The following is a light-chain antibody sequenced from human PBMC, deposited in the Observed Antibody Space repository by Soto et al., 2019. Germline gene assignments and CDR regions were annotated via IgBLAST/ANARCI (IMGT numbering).Light chain of an antibody. CDR1: SSDIGAYNY. CDR2: DVN. V-gene: IGLV2-14*03. CDR3: TSGTTSTPMI. J-gene: IGLJ2*01. Sequence: QSALTQPASVSGSPGQSITISCTGTSSDIGAYNYVSWYQQHPGKAPKLMIYDVNIRPSGVSNRFSGSKSGNTASLTISGLQAEDEADYYCTSGTTSTPMIFGGGPKLTVL.